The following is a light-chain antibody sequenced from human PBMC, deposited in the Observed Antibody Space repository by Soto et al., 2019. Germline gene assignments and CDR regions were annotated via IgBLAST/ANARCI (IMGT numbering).Light chain of an antibody. J-gene: IGLJ3*02. V-gene: IGLV2-14*01. CDR2: EVI. Sequence: HSALTQPASVSGSPGQSITISCTGTSSDIGTYNSVSWYQHHPGKAPKLLIFEVIDRPSGGSDRFSGSKSGNTASLTISGLQPEDEADYYCCSYTSTYTLVFGGGTKLTVL. CDR3: CSYTSTYTLV. CDR1: SSDIGTYNS.